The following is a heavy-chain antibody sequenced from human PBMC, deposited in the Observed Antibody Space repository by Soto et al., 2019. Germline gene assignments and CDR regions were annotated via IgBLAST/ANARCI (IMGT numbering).Heavy chain of an antibody. CDR3: ARGGVADYGDYGDWFDP. CDR2: IYHSGST. Sequence: SETLSLTCAVSGGSISSGGYSWSWIRQPPGKGLEWIGYIYHSGSTYYNPSLKSRVTISVDRSKNQFSLKLSSVTAADTAVYYCARGGVADYGDYGDWFDPWGQGTLVTVSS. V-gene: IGHV4-30-2*01. D-gene: IGHD4-17*01. CDR1: GGSISSGGYS. J-gene: IGHJ5*02.